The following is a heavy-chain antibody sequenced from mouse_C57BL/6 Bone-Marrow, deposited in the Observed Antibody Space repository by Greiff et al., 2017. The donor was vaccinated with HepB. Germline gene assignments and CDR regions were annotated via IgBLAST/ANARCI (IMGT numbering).Heavy chain of an antibody. D-gene: IGHD3-3*01. V-gene: IGHV1-76*01. CDR1: GYTFTDYY. CDR2: IYPGSGNT. Sequence: VQLQQSGAELVRPGASVKLSCKASGYTFTDYYINWVKQRPGQGLEWIARIYPGSGNTYYNEKFKGKATLTAEKSSSTAYMQLSSLTSEDSAVYFCARIGLRMDYWGQGTSVTVSS. CDR3: ARIGLRMDY. J-gene: IGHJ4*01.